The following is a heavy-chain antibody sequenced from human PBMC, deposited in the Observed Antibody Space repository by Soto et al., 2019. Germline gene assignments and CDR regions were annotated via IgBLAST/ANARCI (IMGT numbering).Heavy chain of an antibody. Sequence: EVQLVQSGGEVKKPGESLKISCKGSGYSFPTYWISWVRQMPGKGLEWMGRIDPSDSYTSYRPSFQGHVTISVDKSISTAYLQLSSLQASDTAMYCCARHKKNAVALLDYWGQGSLVTVSS. J-gene: IGHJ4*02. V-gene: IGHV5-10-1*03. CDR3: ARHKKNAVALLDY. CDR2: IDPSDSYT. CDR1: GYSFPTYW. D-gene: IGHD2-8*01.